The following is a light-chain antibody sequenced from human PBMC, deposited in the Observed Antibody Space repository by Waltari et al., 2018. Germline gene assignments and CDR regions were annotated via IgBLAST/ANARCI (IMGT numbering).Light chain of an antibody. Sequence: QSALTQPRSVSGSPGQSVTISCSGTSSDVGSYNFVSWYQQHPGNAPKLLIYDVVKRPSGVPDRFSGSESGNTASLTISGLQTEDESDYYCCSYAGSYTFVFGGGTQLTVL. V-gene: IGLV2-11*01. J-gene: IGLJ7*01. CDR3: CSYAGSYTFV. CDR2: DVV. CDR1: SSDVGSYNF.